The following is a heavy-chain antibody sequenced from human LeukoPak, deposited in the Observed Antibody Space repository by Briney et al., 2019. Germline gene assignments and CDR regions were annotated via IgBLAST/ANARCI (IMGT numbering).Heavy chain of an antibody. CDR2: IYTSGST. D-gene: IGHD2-15*01. Sequence: QSSETLSLTCTVSGGSISSYYWSWIRQPAGKGLEWIGRIYTSGSTNYNPSLKSRVTMSVDTSKNQFSMKLSSVTAADTAVYYCARLAYCSGGSCYSGAFDIWGQGTMVTVSS. CDR3: ARLAYCSGGSCYSGAFDI. J-gene: IGHJ3*02. CDR1: GGSISSYY. V-gene: IGHV4-4*07.